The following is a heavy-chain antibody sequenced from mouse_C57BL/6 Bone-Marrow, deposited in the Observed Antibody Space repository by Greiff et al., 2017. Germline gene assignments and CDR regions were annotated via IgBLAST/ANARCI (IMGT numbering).Heavy chain of an antibody. D-gene: IGHD2-4*01. Sequence: QVPLQQPGAELVQPGASVKLSCKASGYTFTNYWMHWVKQRPGQGLEWIGMMHPNGGSPDYNEKFKSEATLSVDKSSRTAYMELSSLTSEDSAGDYCARSYDYDDYTMDYWGQGTSVTVSA. CDR2: MHPNGGSP. CDR3: ARSYDYDDYTMDY. CDR1: GYTFTNYW. V-gene: IGHV1-64*01. J-gene: IGHJ4*01.